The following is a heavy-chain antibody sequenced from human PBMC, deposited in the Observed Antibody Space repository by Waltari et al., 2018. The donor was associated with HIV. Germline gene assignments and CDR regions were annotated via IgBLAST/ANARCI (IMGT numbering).Heavy chain of an antibody. CDR2: IYTSGST. D-gene: IGHD3-10*01. Sequence: QVQLQESGPGLVKPSETLSLTCTVSGGSISSYSWRWIRQPAGKGLEWIGRIYTSGSTNYNPSLKSRVTMSVDTSKNQFSLKLSSVTAADTAVYYCARDLYYYGSGSRSASAFDIWGQGTMVTVSS. J-gene: IGHJ3*02. V-gene: IGHV4-4*07. CDR1: GGSISSYS. CDR3: ARDLYYYGSGSRSASAFDI.